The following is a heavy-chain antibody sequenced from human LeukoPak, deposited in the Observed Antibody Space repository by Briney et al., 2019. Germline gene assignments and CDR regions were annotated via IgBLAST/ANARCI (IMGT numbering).Heavy chain of an antibody. V-gene: IGHV3-7*01. Sequence: PGGSLRLSCAASGFTFSRYWMSWVRQAPGKGLEWVANIKQDGSEKYYVDSVKGRFTISRDKAKNSLYLQMNSLRAEDTAVYYCAREGWATMIAVLDAFDIWGQGTMVTVSS. CDR2: IKQDGSEK. J-gene: IGHJ3*02. CDR1: GFTFSRYW. D-gene: IGHD3-22*01. CDR3: AREGWATMIAVLDAFDI.